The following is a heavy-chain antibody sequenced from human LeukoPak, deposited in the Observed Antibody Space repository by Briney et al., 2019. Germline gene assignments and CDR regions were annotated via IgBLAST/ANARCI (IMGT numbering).Heavy chain of an antibody. V-gene: IGHV4-59*08. D-gene: IGHD1-26*01. CDR2: IYSSGST. Sequence: PSETLSLTCTVSGGSISNYYWSWIRQPPGKGLEWIGHIYSSGSTTYSPSLKSRVTMSVDTSKNQFSLKLTSVTAADTAVYYCARHRSDGTYPLDYWGQGTLLADSS. CDR1: GGSISNYY. CDR3: ARHRSDGTYPLDY. J-gene: IGHJ4*02.